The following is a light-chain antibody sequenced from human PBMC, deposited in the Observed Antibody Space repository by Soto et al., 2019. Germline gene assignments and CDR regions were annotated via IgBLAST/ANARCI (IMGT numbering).Light chain of an antibody. CDR3: QQRSDWRIT. Sequence: EFVLTQSPGTLSLSPGERATLSCSASQTVSSSLAWYQQKHGQAPRLLISDTSNRATGIPARFSGSGSGTDFTLTISSLEPEDFAVYYCQQRSDWRITFGQGTRLEIK. CDR2: DTS. J-gene: IGKJ5*01. CDR1: QTVSSS. V-gene: IGKV3-11*01.